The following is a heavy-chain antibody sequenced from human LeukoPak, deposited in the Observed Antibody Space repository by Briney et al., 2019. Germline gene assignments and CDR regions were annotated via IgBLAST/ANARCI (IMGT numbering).Heavy chain of an antibody. J-gene: IGHJ6*02. CDR1: GDSVSSNSAA. CDR3: ARSTSSLLYGMDV. CDR2: TYYRSKWYN. D-gene: IGHD6-13*01. Sequence: SQTLLLTCAISGDSVSSNSAAWDWIRQSPSRGLEWLGRTYYRSKWYNEYAVSVKSRVTINPDTSKNQFSLQLNSVTPEDTAVYYCARSTSSLLYGMDVWGQGTTVTVSS. V-gene: IGHV6-1*01.